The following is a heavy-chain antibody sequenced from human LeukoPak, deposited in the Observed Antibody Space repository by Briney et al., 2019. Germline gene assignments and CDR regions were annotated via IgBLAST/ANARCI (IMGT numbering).Heavy chain of an antibody. D-gene: IGHD3-10*01. J-gene: IGHJ4*02. CDR3: ARELLWFGELLFHFDY. V-gene: IGHV4-38-2*02. Sequence: SETLSLTYSVSGYSISSDYYWGWIRQPPGKGLEWIGSIYHSGSTYYNPSLKSRVTISVDTSKNQFSLKLSSVTAADTAVYYCARELLWFGELLFHFDYWGQGTLVTVSS. CDR1: GYSISSDYY. CDR2: IYHSGST.